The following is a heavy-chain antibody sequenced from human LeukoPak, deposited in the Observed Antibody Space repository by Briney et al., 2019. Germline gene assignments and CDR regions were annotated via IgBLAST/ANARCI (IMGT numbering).Heavy chain of an antibody. CDR1: GYSISSGYY. CDR3: ARQVGDGDILTGYYKTTYYYYYMDV. D-gene: IGHD3-9*01. J-gene: IGHJ6*03. Sequence: PSETLSLTCTVSGYSISSGYYWGWIRQPPGKGLEWIGSIYHSGRTYYNPSLKSRVTISVDTSKNQFSLKLSSVTAADTAVYYCARQVGDGDILTGYYKTTYYYYYMDVWGKGTTVTISS. V-gene: IGHV4-38-2*02. CDR2: IYHSGRT.